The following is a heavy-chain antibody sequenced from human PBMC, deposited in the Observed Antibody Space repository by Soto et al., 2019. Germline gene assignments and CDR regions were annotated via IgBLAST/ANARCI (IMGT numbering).Heavy chain of an antibody. D-gene: IGHD5-18*01. V-gene: IGHV1-58*01. CDR3: AAPSQGYSYGYYYFDY. Sequence: GASVKVSCKASGFTFTSSAVQWVRQARGQRLEWIGWIVVGSGNTNFAQKFQERVTITRDMSTSTAYMELSSLRSEDTAVYYCAAPSQGYSYGYYYFDYWGQGTLVTSPQ. J-gene: IGHJ4*02. CDR2: IVVGSGNT. CDR1: GFTFTSSA.